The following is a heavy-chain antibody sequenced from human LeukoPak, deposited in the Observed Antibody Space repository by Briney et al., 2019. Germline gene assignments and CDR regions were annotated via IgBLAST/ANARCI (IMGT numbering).Heavy chain of an antibody. CDR2: INPSGGST. V-gene: IGHV1-46*01. J-gene: IGHJ4*02. D-gene: IGHD3-22*01. CDR3: ARDRAYYYDSSGYYPTFSY. Sequence: ASVKVSCKASGYTFTSYYMHWVRQAPGQGLEWMGIINPSGGSTSYAQKFQGRVTMTRDTSTSTVCMELSSLRSEDTAVYYCARDRAYYYDSSGYYPTFSYWGQGTLVTVSS. CDR1: GYTFTSYY.